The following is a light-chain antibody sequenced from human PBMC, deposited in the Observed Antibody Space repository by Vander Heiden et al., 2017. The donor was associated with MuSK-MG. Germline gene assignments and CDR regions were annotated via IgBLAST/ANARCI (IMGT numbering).Light chain of an antibody. Sequence: DIQMTQSPSSLSASVGDRVTITCRASQSISSYLNWYQQKPGKAPKLLIYAASSLQSGVPSRFSGSGSGTDFTLTISRLQPEDLATYYCQQRDSTPRTFGQGTKMEIK. CDR3: QQRDSTPRT. V-gene: IGKV1-39*01. CDR1: QSISSY. CDR2: AAS. J-gene: IGKJ2*01.